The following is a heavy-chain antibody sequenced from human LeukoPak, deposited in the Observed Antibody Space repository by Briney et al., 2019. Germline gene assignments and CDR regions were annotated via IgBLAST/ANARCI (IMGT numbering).Heavy chain of an antibody. Sequence: GGSLRLSCAASGFTFSSYAMSWVRQAPGKGLEWVSAISGSGGSTYYADSVKGRFTISRDNSKNTLYLQMNSVRAEDTAVYYCAKDLSGGYYYMDVWGKGTTVTISS. CDR3: AKDLSGGYYYMDV. CDR1: GFTFSSYA. CDR2: ISGSGGST. J-gene: IGHJ6*03. D-gene: IGHD3-10*01. V-gene: IGHV3-23*01.